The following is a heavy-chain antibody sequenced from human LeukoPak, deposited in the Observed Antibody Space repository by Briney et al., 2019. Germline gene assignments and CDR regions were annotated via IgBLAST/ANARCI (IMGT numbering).Heavy chain of an antibody. CDR1: GYSISSGYY. V-gene: IGHV4-38-2*01. J-gene: IGHJ4*02. Sequence: SETLSLTCAVSGYSISSGYYWGWIRQPPGKGLEWIGSIYHSGSTYYNPSLKSRVTISVDTSKNQFSLKLSSVTAADTAVYYCARRYQVVAFYYFDYWGQGTLLTVSS. CDR3: ARRYQVVAFYYFDY. D-gene: IGHD2-15*01. CDR2: IYHSGST.